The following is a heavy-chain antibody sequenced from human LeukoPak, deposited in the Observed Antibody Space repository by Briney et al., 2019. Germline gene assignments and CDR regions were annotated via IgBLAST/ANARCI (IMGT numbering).Heavy chain of an antibody. CDR1: GGSFSGYY. D-gene: IGHD3-9*01. CDR2: INHSGST. CDR3: ARLLGFDLDY. Sequence: SETLSLTCAVYGGSFSGYYWSWIRQPPGKGLEWIGEINHSGSTNYNPSLKSRVTISVDTSKNQFSLKLSSVTAADTAVYYCARLLGFDLDYWGQGTLVTVSS. V-gene: IGHV4-34*01. J-gene: IGHJ4*02.